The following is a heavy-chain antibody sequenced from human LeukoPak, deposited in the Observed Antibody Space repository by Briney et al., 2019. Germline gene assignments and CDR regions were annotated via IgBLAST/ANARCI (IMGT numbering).Heavy chain of an antibody. Sequence: ASVKVSCKASGYTFTDYYIHWVRQAPGQGLEWMGWINPNSGGRRYTQKSQGRVTMTWDTSISTAYMEMSSLTFDDTAMYFCARASRSKNYNSGPFDIWGQGTIVTVSS. CDR1: GYTFTDYY. V-gene: IGHV1-2*02. CDR2: INPNSGGR. D-gene: IGHD6-19*01. J-gene: IGHJ3*02. CDR3: ARASRSKNYNSGPFDI.